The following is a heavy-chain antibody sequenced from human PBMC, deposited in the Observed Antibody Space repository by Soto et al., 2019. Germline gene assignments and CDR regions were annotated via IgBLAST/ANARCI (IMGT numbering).Heavy chain of an antibody. Sequence: SETLSLTCSVSGGSISRSSYSWAWIRQPPGKGLEWIGALYYSGNTYYNPSLKSRVTISVDTSKNQFSLKLSSVTAADTAVYYCATRQGGSYNWFDPWGQGTLVTVSS. J-gene: IGHJ5*02. V-gene: IGHV4-39*01. CDR2: LYYSGNT. CDR3: ATRQGGSYNWFDP. CDR1: GGSISRSSYS. D-gene: IGHD2-15*01.